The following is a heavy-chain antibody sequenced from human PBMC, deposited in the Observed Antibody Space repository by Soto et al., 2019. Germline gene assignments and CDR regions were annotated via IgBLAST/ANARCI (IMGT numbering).Heavy chain of an antibody. Sequence: SETLSLTCTVSGASISSYYWSWIRQPPGKGLEWIGYISYSGSTIYNPSLKSRVTISVDTSKKEFSLTMSSMTAADTAVYYCAREANGYYYFWGQGTLVTV. CDR3: AREANGYYYF. J-gene: IGHJ4*02. CDR1: GASISSYY. CDR2: ISYSGST. V-gene: IGHV4-59*01. D-gene: IGHD3-22*01.